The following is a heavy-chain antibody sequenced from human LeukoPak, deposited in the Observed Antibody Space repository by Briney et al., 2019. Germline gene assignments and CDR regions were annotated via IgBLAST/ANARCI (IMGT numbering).Heavy chain of an antibody. V-gene: IGHV1-46*01. Sequence: ASVKVSCKAFGYTFTSNYMHWVRQAPGQGPEWMGVISPSGGSTTYAQKFQGRVTLTRDMSTSTDYLELSSLRSEDTAVYYCARDPRASRGYMDVWGKGATVTVSS. CDR3: ARDPRASRGYMDV. CDR2: ISPSGGST. J-gene: IGHJ6*03. CDR1: GYTFTSNY. D-gene: IGHD3-10*01.